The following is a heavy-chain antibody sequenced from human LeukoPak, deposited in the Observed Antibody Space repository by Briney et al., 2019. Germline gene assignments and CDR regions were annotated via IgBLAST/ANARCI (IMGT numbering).Heavy chain of an antibody. D-gene: IGHD5-18*01. V-gene: IGHV1-69*01. J-gene: IGHJ4*02. CDR3: ARDALRAYSYGLTIDY. CDR1: GGTCSSYA. CDR2: IIPIFGTA. Sequence: SVKVSCKASGGTCSSYAISWVRQAPGQGLEWMGGIIPIFGTANYAQKFQGRVTITADESTSTAYMELSSLRSEDTAVYYCARDALRAYSYGLTIDYWGQGTLVTVSS.